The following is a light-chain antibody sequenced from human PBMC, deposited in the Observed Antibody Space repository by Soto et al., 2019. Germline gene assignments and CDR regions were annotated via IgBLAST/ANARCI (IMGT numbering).Light chain of an antibody. CDR3: QQYGSSPWT. J-gene: IGKJ1*01. V-gene: IGKV3-20*01. Sequence: EIVLTQSPGTLSLSPGERATLSCRASQSVSSNYLAWYQEKPGQAPRPLIYGASSRAPGIPDRFSGGGSGTDFTLTISRLEPEDFAVYYCQQYGSSPWTFGQGTKVDIK. CDR1: QSVSSNY. CDR2: GAS.